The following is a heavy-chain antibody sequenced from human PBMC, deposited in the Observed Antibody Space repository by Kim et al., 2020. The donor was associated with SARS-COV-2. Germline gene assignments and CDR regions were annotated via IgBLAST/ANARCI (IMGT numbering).Heavy chain of an antibody. CDR3: ARFEGYGMDV. D-gene: IGHD3-9*01. CDR2: SYI. V-gene: IGHV3-21*01. J-gene: IGHJ6*02. Sequence: SYIYDAGSAKGRFTSARDNAKSSLFLQMNSLRGEDTGVYYCARFEGYGMDVWGQGTTVTVSS.